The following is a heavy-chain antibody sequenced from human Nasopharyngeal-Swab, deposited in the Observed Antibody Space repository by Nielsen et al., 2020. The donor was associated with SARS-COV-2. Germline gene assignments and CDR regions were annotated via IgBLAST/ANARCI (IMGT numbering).Heavy chain of an antibody. Sequence: GGSLRLSCAASGFTFSNAWMNWVRQAPGRGLEWVGRIKSKTDGGTTDYAEPVNGRFTISRDDSKNTLYLQMNSLKTEDTAVYYCTTDLTKHDYDAFDIWGQGTMVTVSS. CDR2: IKSKTDGGTT. J-gene: IGHJ3*02. D-gene: IGHD4-11*01. CDR3: TTDLTKHDYDAFDI. CDR1: GFTFSNAW. V-gene: IGHV3-15*07.